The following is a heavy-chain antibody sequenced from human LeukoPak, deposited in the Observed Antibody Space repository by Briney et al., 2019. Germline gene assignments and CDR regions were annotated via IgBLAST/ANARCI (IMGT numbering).Heavy chain of an antibody. D-gene: IGHD4-11*01. J-gene: IGHJ5*02. CDR2: IYYSGST. CDR3: ARVADYSDYLSPRGWFDP. V-gene: IGHV4-31*03. Sequence: SQTLSLTCTVSGGSISSGGYYWSWIRQHPGKGLEWIGYIYYSGSTYYNPSLKSRVTISVDTSKNQFSLKLSSVTAADTAVYYCARVADYSDYLSPRGWFDPWGQGTLVTVSS. CDR1: GGSISSGGYY.